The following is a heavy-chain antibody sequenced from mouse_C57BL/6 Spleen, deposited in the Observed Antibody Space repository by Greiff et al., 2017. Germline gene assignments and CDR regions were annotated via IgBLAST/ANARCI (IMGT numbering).Heavy chain of an antibody. CDR2: INPNNGGT. CDR1: GYTFTDYN. D-gene: IGHD2-4*01. J-gene: IGHJ3*01. V-gene: IGHV1-22*01. Sequence: EVQLQQSGPELVKPGASVKMSCKASGYTFTDYNMHWVKQSHGKSLEWIGYINPNNGGTSYNQKFKGKATLTVNKSSSTAYMELRSLTSEDSAVYYCARHYDYDGGFAYWGQGTLVTVSA. CDR3: ARHYDYDGGFAY.